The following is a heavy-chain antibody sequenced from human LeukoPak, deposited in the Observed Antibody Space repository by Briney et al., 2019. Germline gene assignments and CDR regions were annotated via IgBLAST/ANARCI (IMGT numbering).Heavy chain of an antibody. Sequence: SETLSLTCTVSGGPISGHYCSWIRQPPGRGLEWLGHIYGNGNTVYTPSLKSRVTISQGMSQNQISLKLTSVTAADTAVYYCAKGPEYCSSTSCPPAGWGQGTLVTVSS. V-gene: IGHV4-59*11. CDR2: IYGNGNT. CDR3: AKGPEYCSSTSCPPAG. D-gene: IGHD2-2*01. J-gene: IGHJ4*02. CDR1: GGPISGHY.